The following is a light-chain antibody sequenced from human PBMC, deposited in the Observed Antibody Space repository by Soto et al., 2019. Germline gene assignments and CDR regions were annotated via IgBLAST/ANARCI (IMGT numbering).Light chain of an antibody. CDR2: GAS. J-gene: IGKJ3*01. Sequence: EIVMTQSPATLSVSPGERATLSCRASQSVSSNLAWYQQKPGQALRLLIYGASTRAPGIPARFSGSGSGTEFTLTISSLQSEDFAVYYCQQYNNWPLTFGPGTKVDIK. CDR1: QSVSSN. V-gene: IGKV3-15*01. CDR3: QQYNNWPLT.